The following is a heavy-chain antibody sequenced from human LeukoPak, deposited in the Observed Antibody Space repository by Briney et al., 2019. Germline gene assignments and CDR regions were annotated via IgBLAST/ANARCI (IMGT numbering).Heavy chain of an antibody. D-gene: IGHD1-14*01. V-gene: IGHV3-21*01. CDR1: GFTFSSYT. Sequence: GGSLRLSCAASGFTFSSYTMNWVRQAPGKGLEWVSSISSSSSYIYYADSVKGRFTISRDNAKNSLYLQMNSLRAEDTAVYYCARSTNSYYYYYGMDVWGQGTTVTVSS. CDR3: ARSTNSYYYYYGMDV. J-gene: IGHJ6*02. CDR2: ISSSSSYI.